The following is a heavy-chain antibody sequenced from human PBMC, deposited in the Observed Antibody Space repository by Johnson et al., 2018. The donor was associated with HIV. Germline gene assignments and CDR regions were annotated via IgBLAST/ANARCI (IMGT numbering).Heavy chain of an antibody. CDR3: ARAGKWSGDAFDI. Sequence: EVQLVESGGGLVQPGGSLRLSCAASGFTVSSNYMSWVRQAPGKGLEWVSVIDTAGDTYYAGSVKGRFTISRENAKKSLYLQMNSLRAGDTAVYYCARAGKWSGDAFDIWGQGTTVTVSS. CDR1: GFTVSSNY. V-gene: IGHV3-13*01. CDR2: IDTAGDT. D-gene: IGHD3-10*01. J-gene: IGHJ3*02.